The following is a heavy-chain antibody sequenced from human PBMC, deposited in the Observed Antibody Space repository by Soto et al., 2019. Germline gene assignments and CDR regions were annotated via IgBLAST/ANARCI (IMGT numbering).Heavy chain of an antibody. CDR1: GFTFSNYA. D-gene: IGHD3-10*01. J-gene: IGHJ4*02. V-gene: IGHV3-23*01. Sequence: GGSLRLSCAASGFTFSNYAMTWVRQAPGKGLEWVSTISGSGSIYYANSVKGRFTISRDNSKNTLCLQMNSLTAEDTAVYYCAKGLGFGELFPSDYWGQGTLVTVSS. CDR3: AKGLGFGELFPSDY. CDR2: ISGSGSI.